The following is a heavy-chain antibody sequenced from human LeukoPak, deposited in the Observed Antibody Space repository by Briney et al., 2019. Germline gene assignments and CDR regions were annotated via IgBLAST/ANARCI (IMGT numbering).Heavy chain of an antibody. Sequence: ASVKVSCKASGYTFTNYDINWVRQATGQGPEWMGWMNPKSGNTGYAQKFQGRVTMTRNTSISTAYMELSSLRSDDTAVYYCARDQDIVVVVAALRQRELGGFDPWGQGTLVTV. V-gene: IGHV1-8*01. CDR1: GYTFTNYD. J-gene: IGHJ5*02. CDR3: ARDQDIVVVVAALRQRELGGFDP. D-gene: IGHD2-15*01. CDR2: MNPKSGNT.